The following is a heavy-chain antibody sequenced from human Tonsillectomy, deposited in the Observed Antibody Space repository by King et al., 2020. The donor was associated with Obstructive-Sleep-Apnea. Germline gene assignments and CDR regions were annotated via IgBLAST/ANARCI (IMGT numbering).Heavy chain of an antibody. CDR3: ARGWWSDDFWSGYHAFDI. J-gene: IGHJ3*02. CDR1: GFTVTTNY. D-gene: IGHD3-3*01. V-gene: IGHV3-53*04. CDR2: IYSEGTT. Sequence: VQLVESGVGLVQPGGSLRLSFAASGFTVTTNYMIWVRQAPGKGLEWVSLIYSEGTTYYADSVKGRFTISRHNSKNTLYLQMNSLRPEDTALYYCARGWWSDDFWSGYHAFDIWGQGTMVTVSS.